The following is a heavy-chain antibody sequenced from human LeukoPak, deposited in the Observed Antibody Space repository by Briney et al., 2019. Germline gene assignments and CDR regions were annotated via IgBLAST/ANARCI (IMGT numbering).Heavy chain of an antibody. CDR1: GFTFSSYG. V-gene: IGHV3-33*01. J-gene: IGHJ6*02. CDR2: IWYDGSNK. D-gene: IGHD3-10*01. CDR3: ARGRPPGYYGSGSYPYYYYGMDV. Sequence: GGSLRLSCAASGFTFSSYGMHWVRQAPGKGLEWVAVIWYDGSNKYYADSVKGRFTISRDNSKNTLYLQMNSLRAEDTAVYYCARGRPPGYYGSGSYPYYYYGMDVWGQGTTVTVSS.